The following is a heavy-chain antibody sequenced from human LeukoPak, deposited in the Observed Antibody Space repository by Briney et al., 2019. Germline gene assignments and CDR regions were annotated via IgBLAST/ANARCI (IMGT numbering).Heavy chain of an antibody. Sequence: SETLSLTCAVYGGSFSGYYWSWIRQPPGKGLEWIGEINHSGSTNYNPSLKSRVTISVDTSKNQLSLKLSSVTAADTAVYYCARERDDYVWGSYRHYYFDYWGQGTLVTVSS. CDR2: INHSGST. CDR3: ARERDDYVWGSYRHYYFDY. J-gene: IGHJ4*02. CDR1: GGSFSGYY. D-gene: IGHD3-16*02. V-gene: IGHV4-34*01.